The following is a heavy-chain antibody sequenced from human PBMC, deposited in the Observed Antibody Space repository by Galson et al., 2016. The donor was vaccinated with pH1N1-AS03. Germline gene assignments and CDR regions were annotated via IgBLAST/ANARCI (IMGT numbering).Heavy chain of an antibody. D-gene: IGHD6-13*01. V-gene: IGHV4-59*01. Sequence: TLSLTCTVSSGSISSYSWNWIRQPPGKGLEWIGSIYSIGGTNYNPSLESRITISVETSKNQFSLKLRSVTAADRAVYYCARATAVGPPYFDYWGQGTVATVSS. CDR2: IYSIGGT. CDR1: SGSISSYS. J-gene: IGHJ4*02. CDR3: ARATAVGPPYFDY.